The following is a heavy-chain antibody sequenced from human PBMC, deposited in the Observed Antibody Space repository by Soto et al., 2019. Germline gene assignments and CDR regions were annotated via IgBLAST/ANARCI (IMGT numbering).Heavy chain of an antibody. CDR3: AKEQYPGAVAGHFDS. Sequence: QVQMVESGGGVVQPGRSLRLSCAVSGFSFSSYGMHWVRQAPGKGLEWVAVISYTGSNQYYADSVKGRFTISRDNSKNTLLLEMNSLKPEDTALYYCAKEQYPGAVAGHFDSWGQGTLVTVSS. D-gene: IGHD6-19*01. CDR2: ISYTGSNQ. V-gene: IGHV3-30*19. CDR1: GFSFSSYG. J-gene: IGHJ4*02.